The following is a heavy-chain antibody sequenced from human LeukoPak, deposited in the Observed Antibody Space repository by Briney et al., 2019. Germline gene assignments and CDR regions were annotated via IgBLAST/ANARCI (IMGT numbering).Heavy chain of an antibody. J-gene: IGHJ4*02. CDR1: GFTFDDYA. D-gene: IGHD6-13*01. Sequence: PGRSLRLSSAASGFTFDDYAMHWVRQAPGKGLEWVSGISWNSGSIGYADSVKGRFTISRDNAKNSLYLQMNSLRAEDTAVYYCARSAAGWGQGTLVTVSS. CDR2: ISWNSGSI. CDR3: ARSAAG. V-gene: IGHV3-9*01.